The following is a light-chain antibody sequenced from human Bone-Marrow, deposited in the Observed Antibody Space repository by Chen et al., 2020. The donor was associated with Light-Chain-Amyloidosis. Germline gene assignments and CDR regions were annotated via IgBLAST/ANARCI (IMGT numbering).Light chain of an antibody. Sequence: NFMLTQPHSVSESPGKTVIISCTGSSGSIATNYVQWYQQRPGSSPPTVIFEDDQRPSGVPDRFSGSIDRSSNSASLTISGLKTEDEADYYCQSYQGSSQGVFGGGTKLTVL. J-gene: IGLJ3*02. V-gene: IGLV6-57*01. CDR2: EDD. CDR3: QSYQGSSQGV. CDR1: SGSIATNY.